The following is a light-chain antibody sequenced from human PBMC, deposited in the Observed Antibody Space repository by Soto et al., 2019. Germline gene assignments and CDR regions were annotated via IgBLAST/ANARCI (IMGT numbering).Light chain of an antibody. Sequence: EIVLTQSPGTLSLSPGERATLSCRASQSVSSSFLAWYQQKPGQPPGLLIYGASGRATGIPDRFSGSGSGTDFTLTISRLEPEDVAVYYCQQYGSSPLTFGGGTKVEIK. CDR2: GAS. V-gene: IGKV3-20*01. J-gene: IGKJ4*01. CDR1: QSVSSSF. CDR3: QQYGSSPLT.